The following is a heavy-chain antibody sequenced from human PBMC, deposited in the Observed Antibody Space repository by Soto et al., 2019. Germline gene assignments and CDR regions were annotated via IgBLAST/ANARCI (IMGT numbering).Heavy chain of an antibody. J-gene: IGHJ4*02. CDR2: ISYDGSNK. CDR1: GFTFSSYA. CDR3: ASRGIVVAGDPIDY. D-gene: IGHD6-19*01. V-gene: IGHV3-30-3*01. Sequence: QVQLVESGGGVVQPGRSLRLSCAASGFTFSSYAMHWVRQAPGKGLEWVAVISYDGSNKYYADSVKGRFTISRDNSKNTLYLQMNSLRAEDTAVYYCASRGIVVAGDPIDYWGQGTLVTVSS.